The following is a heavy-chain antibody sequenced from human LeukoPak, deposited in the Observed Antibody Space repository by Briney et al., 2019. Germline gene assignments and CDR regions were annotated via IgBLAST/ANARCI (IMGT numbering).Heavy chain of an antibody. J-gene: IGHJ4*02. CDR2: ISAYNGNT. CDR1: GYTFTSYG. V-gene: IGHV1-18*01. CDR3: AREIAVAGSPCFDY. Sequence: ASVKVSCKASGYTFTSYGISWVRQAPGQGLEWMGWISAYNGNTNYAQKLQGRVTMTTDTSTSTAYMELRSLRSDDTAVYYCAREIAVAGSPCFDYWGQGTLVTVSS. D-gene: IGHD6-19*01.